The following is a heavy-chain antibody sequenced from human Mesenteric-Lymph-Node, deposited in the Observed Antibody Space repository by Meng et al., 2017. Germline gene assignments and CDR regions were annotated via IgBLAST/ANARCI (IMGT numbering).Heavy chain of an antibody. CDR3: ARYSYVAGFDY. D-gene: IGHD6-19*01. CDR2: ISGSGSTI. J-gene: IGHJ4*02. CDR1: GFAFSSYE. Sequence: GESLKISCAASGFAFSSYEMNWVRQAPGKGLEWLSYISGSGSTIYYEDSVRGRFTISRDNAGNSLYLQMSSLRAEDTAVYYCARYSYVAGFDYWGQGTLVTVSS. V-gene: IGHV3-48*03.